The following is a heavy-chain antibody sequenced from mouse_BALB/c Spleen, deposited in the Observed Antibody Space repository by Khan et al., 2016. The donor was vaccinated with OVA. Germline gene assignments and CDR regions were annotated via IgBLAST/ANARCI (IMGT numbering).Heavy chain of an antibody. J-gene: IGHJ3*01. CDR2: IWSGGST. CDR3: ARNYDYDEGLAY. CDR1: GFSLTSYG. D-gene: IGHD2-4*01. V-gene: IGHV2-2*02. Sequence: QVQLKQSGPGLVQPSQSLSITCTVSGFSLTSYGIHWVRQSPGKGLEWLGVIWSGGSTDYNAVFISRLNISKDNSKSQVFFKMNSLQANDTAIYYCARNYDYDEGLAYWGQGTLVTVS.